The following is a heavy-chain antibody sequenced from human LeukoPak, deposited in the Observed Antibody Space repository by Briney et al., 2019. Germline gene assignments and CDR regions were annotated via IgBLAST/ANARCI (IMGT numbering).Heavy chain of an antibody. CDR2: ISDRGSTI. Sequence: PGGSPRLSCAASGFTFRDYYMSWVRQAPGKGLEGISYISDRGSTIYYADSVKGRFTISRDNAKSSLYLQMNSLRAEDTAVYYCARVYIAEDYWGQGTLVTISS. V-gene: IGHV3-11*01. CDR3: ARVYIAEDY. CDR1: GFTFRDYY. D-gene: IGHD2-15*01. J-gene: IGHJ4*02.